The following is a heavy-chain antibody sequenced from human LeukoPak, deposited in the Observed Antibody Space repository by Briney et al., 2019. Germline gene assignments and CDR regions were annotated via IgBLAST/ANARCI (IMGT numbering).Heavy chain of an antibody. J-gene: IGHJ4*02. CDR3: ARTLVVVTAYYFDY. CDR2: IYYSGGT. CDR1: GGSISSYY. D-gene: IGHD2-21*02. Sequence: SETLSLTCTVAGGSISSYYWSWIRQPPGKGLEGIGYIYYSGGTNYNPSLKSRVTVSVDTSKHQFSLKLSSVTAADTAVYYCARTLVVVTAYYFDYWGQGTLVTVSS. V-gene: IGHV4-59*08.